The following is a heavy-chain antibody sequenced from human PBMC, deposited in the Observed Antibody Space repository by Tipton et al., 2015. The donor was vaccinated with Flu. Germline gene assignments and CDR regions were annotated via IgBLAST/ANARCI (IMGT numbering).Heavy chain of an antibody. Sequence: TLSLTCTVSGGSISSDYWSWIRQPAGKGLEWIGRLYTSGTTNYNPSLKSRATMSADTSKNQFSLKLDSVTAADTAVYYCARGVAGGGIHHWGQGTLVTASS. CDR2: LYTSGTT. J-gene: IGHJ5*02. D-gene: IGHD3-16*01. CDR3: ARGVAGGGIHH. V-gene: IGHV4-4*07. CDR1: GGSISSDY.